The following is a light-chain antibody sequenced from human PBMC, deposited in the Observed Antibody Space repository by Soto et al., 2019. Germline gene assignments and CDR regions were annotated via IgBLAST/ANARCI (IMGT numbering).Light chain of an antibody. CDR1: SSNIGSNP. J-gene: IGLJ2*01. Sequence: QSVLTQPPSASGTPGQRVTISCSGSSSNIGSNPENWYQQLPGTAPKLLIYSNNQRTSGVPDRVSGSKSGTSASLAIIALQSEDEADYYCAAWDRSLNAHLLFGGGTKLTVL. V-gene: IGLV1-44*01. CDR3: AAWDRSLNAHLL. CDR2: SNN.